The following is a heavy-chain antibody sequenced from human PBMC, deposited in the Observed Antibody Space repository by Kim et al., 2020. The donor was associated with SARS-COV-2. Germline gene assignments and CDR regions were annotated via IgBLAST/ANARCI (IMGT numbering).Heavy chain of an antibody. CDR2: IYYSGST. CDR3: ARENAGGDSSGYYAGFDY. CDR1: GGSISRGGYY. V-gene: IGHV4-31*03. J-gene: IGHJ4*02. D-gene: IGHD3-22*01. Sequence: SETLSLTCTVSGGSISRGGYYWSWIRQHPGKGLEWIGYIYYSGSTYYNPSLKSRVTISVDTSKNQFSLKLSSVPAADTAVYYCARENAGGDSSGYYAGFDYWGQGTLVTVSS.